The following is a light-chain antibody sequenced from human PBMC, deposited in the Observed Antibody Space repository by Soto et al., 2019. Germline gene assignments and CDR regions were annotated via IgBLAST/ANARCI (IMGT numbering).Light chain of an antibody. Sequence: VLTQSPATLSVSPGERATLFCRASQSVDISLAWYQQKPGQPPRLLIYGASTRATGIPARFSGSGSGTEFTLTVSSLQSEDFAVYYCQQYHKWPPYTFGQGTKVDIK. V-gene: IGKV3-15*01. CDR1: QSVDIS. J-gene: IGKJ2*01. CDR2: GAS. CDR3: QQYHKWPPYT.